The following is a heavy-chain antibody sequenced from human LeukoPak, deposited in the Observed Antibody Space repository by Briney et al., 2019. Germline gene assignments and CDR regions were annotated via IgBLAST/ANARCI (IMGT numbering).Heavy chain of an antibody. CDR1: GFNFSSYS. CDR3: ASGYCSSTSCSRGY. CDR2: ISSSSSYI. Sequence: GGSLRLSCAASGFNFSSYSMNWVRLAPGKGLECVSSISSSSSYIYYADSVKGRFTISRDNAKNSLYLQMNSLRAEDTAVYYCASGYCSSTSCSRGYWGQGTLVTVSS. D-gene: IGHD2-2*01. V-gene: IGHV3-21*01. J-gene: IGHJ4*02.